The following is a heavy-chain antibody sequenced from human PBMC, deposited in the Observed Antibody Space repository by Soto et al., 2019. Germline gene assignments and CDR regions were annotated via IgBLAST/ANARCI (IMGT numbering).Heavy chain of an antibody. CDR1: DGSISPYY. CDR3: ARDGGGSVVPNWFDP. D-gene: IGHD3-22*01. V-gene: IGHV4-4*07. J-gene: IGHJ5*02. Sequence: QVQLQESGPGLVKPSETLSLTCSVSDGSISPYYWNWIRQPAGKGLEWIGRIDGNGYTNYNPSLKGRVTMSVDTSKNQFSLKVTSVTAADTAMYYCARDGGGSVVPNWFDPWGRGTLVTVSS. CDR2: IDGNGYT.